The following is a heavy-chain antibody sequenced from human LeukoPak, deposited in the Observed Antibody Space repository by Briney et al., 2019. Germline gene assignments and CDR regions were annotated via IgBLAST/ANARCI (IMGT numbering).Heavy chain of an antibody. Sequence: SETLSLTCAVYGVSFSGYYWSWVRQPPGKGLEWLGEINHSGSTNYNPSLKSRVTISVDTSKNQFSLKLSSVTAADTAVYYCARRITMVRGVRTPFDYWGQGTLVTVSS. CDR1: GVSFSGYY. CDR3: ARRITMVRGVRTPFDY. D-gene: IGHD3-10*01. J-gene: IGHJ4*02. V-gene: IGHV4-34*01. CDR2: INHSGST.